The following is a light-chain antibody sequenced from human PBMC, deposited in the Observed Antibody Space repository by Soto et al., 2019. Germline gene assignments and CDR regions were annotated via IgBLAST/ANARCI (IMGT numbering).Light chain of an antibody. J-gene: IGKJ5*01. CDR3: QQRSNWIT. V-gene: IGKV3-11*01. CDR2: DAS. CDR1: QSVSSN. Sequence: EIVLTQSPATLSLSPGERATLSCRASQSVSSNLAWYQQKPGQAPRLLIYDASSRATGIPARFSGSGSGTDFTLTISSLEPEDFAVYYCQQRSNWITFGQGTRLEIK.